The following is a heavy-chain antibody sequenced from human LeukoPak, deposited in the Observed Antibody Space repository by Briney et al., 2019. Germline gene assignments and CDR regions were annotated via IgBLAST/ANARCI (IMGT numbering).Heavy chain of an antibody. D-gene: IGHD2-21*02. Sequence: PGGSLRPSCAASGFTFSSYSMNWVRQAPGKGLEWVSYISSSSSTIYYADSVKGRFTISRDNAKNSLYLQMNSLRAEDTVVYYCARVFAVTAFDIWGQGTMVTVSS. J-gene: IGHJ3*02. CDR3: ARVFAVTAFDI. CDR1: GFTFSSYS. CDR2: ISSSSSTI. V-gene: IGHV3-48*01.